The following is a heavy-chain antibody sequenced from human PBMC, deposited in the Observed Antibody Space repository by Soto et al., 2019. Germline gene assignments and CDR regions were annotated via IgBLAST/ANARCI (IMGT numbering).Heavy chain of an antibody. D-gene: IGHD2-15*01. Sequence: QVRLVESGGGVVQPGRSLRLSCAASGFTFSSYGMHWVRQAPGKGLEWVAVIWYDGSNKYYADSVKGRFTISRDNSKNTLYLQMNSLRAEDTAVYYCARDGGCCGGYGHVDYWGQGTLVTVSS. CDR2: IWYDGSNK. CDR3: ARDGGCCGGYGHVDY. J-gene: IGHJ4*02. CDR1: GFTFSSYG. V-gene: IGHV3-33*01.